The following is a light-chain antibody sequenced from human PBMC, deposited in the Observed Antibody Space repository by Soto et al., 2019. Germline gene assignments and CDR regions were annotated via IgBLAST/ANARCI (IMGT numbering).Light chain of an antibody. J-gene: IGLJ1*01. CDR3: SSYTSNSISPYV. Sequence: QSVLTQPASVSGSPGQSITISCTGTSSDVGGYNYVSWYQQHPGKAPKLMIYDVSNRPSGVSNRFSGSKSGNTASLTISGLQAEDEADNYCSSYTSNSISPYVFGTGTKVTVL. CDR2: DVS. CDR1: SSDVGGYNY. V-gene: IGLV2-14*01.